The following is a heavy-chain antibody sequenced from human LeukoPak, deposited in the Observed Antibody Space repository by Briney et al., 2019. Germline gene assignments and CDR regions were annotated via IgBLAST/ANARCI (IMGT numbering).Heavy chain of an antibody. Sequence: GGSLRLSCAASGFTFSSYGMHWVRRAPGKGLEWVAVISYDGSNKYYADSVKGRFTISRDNSKNTLYLQMNSLRAEDTAVYYCAKARKAYGDYGYYYYGMDVWGQGTTVTVSS. CDR3: AKARKAYGDYGYYYYGMDV. D-gene: IGHD4-17*01. CDR1: GFTFSSYG. V-gene: IGHV3-30*18. J-gene: IGHJ6*02. CDR2: ISYDGSNK.